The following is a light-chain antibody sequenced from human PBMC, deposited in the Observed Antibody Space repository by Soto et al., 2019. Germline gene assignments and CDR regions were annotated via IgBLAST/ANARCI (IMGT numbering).Light chain of an antibody. CDR2: GAS. J-gene: IGKJ4*01. CDR3: QQYNHFPLT. CDR1: QRISSC. Sequence: DIQMTQSPSSVSASVGDRVIITCRASQRISSCLAWYQQKPGKAPKVQIYGASILQSGVPSRFSSSASGTDFPLTISSPQPEDFATYFCQQYNHFPLTFGGGTKVDIK. V-gene: IGKV1-12*01.